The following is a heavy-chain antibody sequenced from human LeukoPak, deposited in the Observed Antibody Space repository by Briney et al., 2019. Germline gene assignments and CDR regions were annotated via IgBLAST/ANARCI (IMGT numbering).Heavy chain of an antibody. J-gene: IGHJ4*02. CDR2: ISSNGGST. D-gene: IGHD2-15*01. V-gene: IGHV3-64D*06. Sequence: QPGGSLRLSCSASGFTFSSYAMHWVRQAPGKGLEYVSAISSNGGSTYYADSAKGRFTISRDNSKNTLYLQMSSLRAEDTAVYYCVKDLSPVVAAISFDYWGQGTLVTVSS. CDR1: GFTFSSYA. CDR3: VKDLSPVVAAISFDY.